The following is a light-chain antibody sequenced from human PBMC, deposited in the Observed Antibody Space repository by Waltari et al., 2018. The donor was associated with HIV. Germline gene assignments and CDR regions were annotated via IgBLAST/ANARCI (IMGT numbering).Light chain of an antibody. CDR1: QSLVHENGNTY. J-gene: IGKJ1*01. V-gene: IGKV2-24*01. Sequence: CRSSQSLVHENGNTYLSWFYQKPGEPPRLLIYRVSLRLPGVPDRFSGGGAGTQFTLKITSVEADDVGMYYCMQVRSYPRTFGQGTKVEI. CDR3: MQVRSYPRT. CDR2: RVS.